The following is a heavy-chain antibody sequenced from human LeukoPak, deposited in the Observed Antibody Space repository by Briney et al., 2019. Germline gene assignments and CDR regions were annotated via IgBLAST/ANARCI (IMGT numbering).Heavy chain of an antibody. J-gene: IGHJ4*02. Sequence: PGGSLRLSCGASGFTFSSYWMHWVRQAPGKGLVWVSRINNDGSSTSYADSVQGRFTISRDNAKNSLYLQMNSLRAEDTAVYYCARELRPTYGSGSYYISPPHYWGQGTLVTVSS. CDR3: ARELRPTYGSGSYYISPPHY. CDR1: GFTFSSYW. CDR2: INNDGSST. D-gene: IGHD3-10*01. V-gene: IGHV3-74*01.